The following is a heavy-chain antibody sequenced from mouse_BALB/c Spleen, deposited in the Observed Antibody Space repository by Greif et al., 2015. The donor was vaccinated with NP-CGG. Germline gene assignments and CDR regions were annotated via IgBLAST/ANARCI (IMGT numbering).Heavy chain of an antibody. Sequence: VQLQQSGAELVKPGASVKLSCTASGFNIKDTYMHWVKQRPEQGPEWIGRIDPANGNTKYDPKFQGKATITADTSSNTAYLQLSSLTSEDTAVYYCARKLQGYFDVWGAGTTVTVSS. V-gene: IGHV14-3*02. CDR3: ARKLQGYFDV. CDR2: IDPANGNT. J-gene: IGHJ1*01. D-gene: IGHD1-1*01. CDR1: GFNIKDTY.